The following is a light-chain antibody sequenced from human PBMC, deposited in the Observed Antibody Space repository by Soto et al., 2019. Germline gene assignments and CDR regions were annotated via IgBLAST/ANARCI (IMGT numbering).Light chain of an antibody. CDR3: AAWDDSLHGVV. CDR1: SSNIGSNT. J-gene: IGLJ2*01. CDR2: GNN. Sequence: QSVLTQPPSASGTPGQRVTISCSGSSSNIGSNTVNWYQQLPGTAPKLLIYGNNQRPSGVPDRSSGSKSGTSASLAISGLQSEDEADYYCAAWDDSLHGVVFGGGTKVTVL. V-gene: IGLV1-44*01.